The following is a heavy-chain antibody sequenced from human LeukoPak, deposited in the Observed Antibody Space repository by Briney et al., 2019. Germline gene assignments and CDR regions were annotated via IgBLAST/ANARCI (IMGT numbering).Heavy chain of an antibody. CDR1: GYTFSGYY. Sequence: ASVKVSCKASGYTFSGYYIHWVRQAPGQGLEWMGWLNPNSGGTNYAQKFQGGVTMTRDTSISTAYMELSRLRSDDTAVYYCARDLLGSYYYYYYMNVWGKGTTVTVSS. CDR2: LNPNSGGT. J-gene: IGHJ6*03. CDR3: ARDLLGSYYYYYYMNV. D-gene: IGHD3-10*01. V-gene: IGHV1-2*02.